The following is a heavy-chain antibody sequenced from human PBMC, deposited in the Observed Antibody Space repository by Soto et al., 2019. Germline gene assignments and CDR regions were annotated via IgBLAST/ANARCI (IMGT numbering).Heavy chain of an antibody. CDR2: INPSGGST. J-gene: IGHJ4*02. CDR3: ARSGYSYGPFDY. D-gene: IGHD5-18*01. Sequence: GASVKVSCKASGYTFTSYYMHWVRQAPGQGLEWMGIINPSGGSTSYAQKFQGRFTISRDNTKNSLYLQMNSLRAEDTAIYYCARSGYSYGPFDYWGQGTLVTVSS. CDR1: GYTFTSYY. V-gene: IGHV1-46*01.